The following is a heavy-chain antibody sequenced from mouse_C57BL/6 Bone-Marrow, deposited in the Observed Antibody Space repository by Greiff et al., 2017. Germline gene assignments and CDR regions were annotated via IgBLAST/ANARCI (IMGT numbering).Heavy chain of an antibody. Sequence: VQLQQSGAELARPGASVKLSCKASGYTFTSYGISWVKQRTGQGLEWIGEIYPRSGNTYYNEKFKGKATLTADKSSSTAYMELRSLTSEDSAVYFCATAQVSDYWGQGTTLTVSS. CDR1: GYTFTSYG. D-gene: IGHD3-2*02. CDR3: ATAQVSDY. CDR2: IYPRSGNT. V-gene: IGHV1-81*01. J-gene: IGHJ2*01.